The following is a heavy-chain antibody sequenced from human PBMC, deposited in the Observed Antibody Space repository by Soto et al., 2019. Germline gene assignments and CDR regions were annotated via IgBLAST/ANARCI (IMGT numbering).Heavy chain of an antibody. Sequence: SETLSLTCAVYGGSFSGYYWSWIRQPPGKGLEWIGEINHSGSTNYNPSLKSRVTISVDTSKNQFSLKLSSVTAADTAVYYCATHGGYCSGGSCYPGWGQGTLVTVSS. V-gene: IGHV4-34*01. J-gene: IGHJ4*02. CDR3: ATHGGYCSGGSCYPG. CDR1: GGSFSGYY. CDR2: INHSGST. D-gene: IGHD2-15*01.